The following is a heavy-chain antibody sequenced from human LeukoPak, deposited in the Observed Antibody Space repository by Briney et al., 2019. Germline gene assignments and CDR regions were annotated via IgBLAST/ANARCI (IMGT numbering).Heavy chain of an antibody. CDR1: GFTFNTYS. V-gene: IGHV3-23*01. D-gene: IGHD5-24*01. Sequence: GGSLRLSCAASGFTFNTYSLSWVRQPPGKGLEWVSGIRASGRTTYYAASVKGRFTISRDNSKNTLYLQMNGLRAEDTAFYFCAKEVHYVARDVASFPFDYWGQGILVIVSS. CDR2: IRASGRTT. CDR3: AKEVHYVARDVASFPFDY. J-gene: IGHJ4*02.